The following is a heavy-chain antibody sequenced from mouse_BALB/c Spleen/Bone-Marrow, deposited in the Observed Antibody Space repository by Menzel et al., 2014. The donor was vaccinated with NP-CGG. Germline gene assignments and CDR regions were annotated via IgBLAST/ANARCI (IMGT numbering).Heavy chain of an antibody. J-gene: IGHJ4*01. CDR1: GYAFTNYL. CDR3: ARRDDAMDY. CDR2: INPGSGGT. V-gene: IGHV1-54*03. D-gene: IGHD3-3*01. Sequence: VHLVESGAELVRPGTSVKVSCKASGYAFTNYLIEWVKQRPGQGLEWIGVINPGSGGTNYNEKFKGKATLTADKSSSTAYMQLSSLTSDDSAVYFCARRDDAMDYWGQGTSVTVSS.